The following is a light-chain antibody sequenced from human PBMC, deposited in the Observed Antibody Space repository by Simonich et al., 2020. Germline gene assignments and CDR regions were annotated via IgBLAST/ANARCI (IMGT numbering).Light chain of an antibody. Sequence: EIVMTQSPATLSVSPGERATLSCMASQSVRDYLAWYHHKPGQAPRLLIYGASTQATAIPARFSGSGSWTEFTLTISSLQTEDFATYYCQQSYSTPYTFGQGTKLEIK. CDR3: QQSYSTPYT. CDR2: GAS. J-gene: IGKJ2*01. CDR1: QSVRDY. V-gene: IGKV3-15*01.